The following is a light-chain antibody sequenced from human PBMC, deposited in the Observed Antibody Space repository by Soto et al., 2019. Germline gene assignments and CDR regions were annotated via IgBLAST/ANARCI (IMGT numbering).Light chain of an antibody. Sequence: QSVVAQPASVSGSPGQSITISCTGTSSDVGGYNFVSWYQQLPGKAPKLMIYEVSNRPSGVSNRFSGSKSGNTASLTISGLQAEDEADYYCSSYTTSSNYVFGSGTKVTVL. V-gene: IGLV2-14*01. J-gene: IGLJ1*01. CDR2: EVS. CDR3: SSYTTSSNYV. CDR1: SSDVGGYNF.